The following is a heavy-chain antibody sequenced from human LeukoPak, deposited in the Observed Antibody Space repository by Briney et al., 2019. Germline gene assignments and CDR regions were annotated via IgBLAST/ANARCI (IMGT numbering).Heavy chain of an antibody. V-gene: IGHV1-18*01. CDR1: GYTFTSYG. CDR3: ARYCSSTSCYTAFHYYYGMDV. D-gene: IGHD2-2*02. CDR2: ISAYNGNT. Sequence: ASVKVSCKASGYTFTSYGISWVRQAPGQGLEWMGWISAYNGNTNYAQKLQGRVTMTTDTSTSTAYMELRSLRSDDTAVYYCARYCSSTSCYTAFHYYYGMDVWGQGTTVTVSS. J-gene: IGHJ6*02.